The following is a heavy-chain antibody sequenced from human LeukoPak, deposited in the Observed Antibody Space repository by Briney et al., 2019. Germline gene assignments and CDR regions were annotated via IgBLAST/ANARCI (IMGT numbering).Heavy chain of an antibody. Sequence: GGSLRLSCAASGFTFSSYAMHWVRQAPGKGLEWVAVISYDGSNKYYADSVKGRFTISRDNSKNTLYLQMNSLRAEDTAVYYCARDIWSGDSYGIFDYWGQGTLVTVSS. V-gene: IGHV3-30-3*01. CDR1: GFTFSSYA. CDR2: ISYDGSNK. J-gene: IGHJ4*02. D-gene: IGHD5-18*01. CDR3: ARDIWSGDSYGIFDY.